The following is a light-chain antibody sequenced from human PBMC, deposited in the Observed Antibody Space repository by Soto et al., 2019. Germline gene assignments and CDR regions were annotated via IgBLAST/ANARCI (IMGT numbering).Light chain of an antibody. CDR1: KLGDKY. CDR3: QAWDSSTVV. J-gene: IGLJ2*01. V-gene: IGLV3-1*01. CDR2: QDK. Sequence: SSELTQPPSLSVSPGRTASITCSGEKLGDKYVCWYQQKPGQSPVLVIYQDKQRPSGIPERFSGSNSGNTATLTISGTQATDEADYYCQAWDSSTVVFGEGTKLTVL.